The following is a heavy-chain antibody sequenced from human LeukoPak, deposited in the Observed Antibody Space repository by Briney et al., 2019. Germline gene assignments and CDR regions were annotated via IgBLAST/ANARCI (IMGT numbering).Heavy chain of an antibody. V-gene: IGHV3-48*01. D-gene: IGHD3-9*01. CDR2: ISSSSTI. CDR1: GFTFSSYS. Sequence: GGSLRLSCAASGFTFSSYSMNWVRQAPGKGLEWISYISSSSTIYYADSVKGRFTISRDNAKNSLYLQMNSLRAEDTAVYYCARALRYFDWLSTSPEYNWFDPWGQGTLVTVSS. J-gene: IGHJ5*02. CDR3: ARALRYFDWLSTSPEYNWFDP.